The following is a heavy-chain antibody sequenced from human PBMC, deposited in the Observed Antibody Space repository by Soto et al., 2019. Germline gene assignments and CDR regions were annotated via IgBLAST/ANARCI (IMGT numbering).Heavy chain of an antibody. D-gene: IGHD1-26*01. Sequence: SDTLCLTCTVSGGSISSYYWSWIRQPPGKGLEWIGYIYYSGSTNYNPSLKSRVTISVDTSKNQFSLKLSSVTAAETAVYYCERDRGSSDDAFDIWGQGKMVTVS. CDR3: ERDRGSSDDAFDI. CDR2: IYYSGST. V-gene: IGHV4-59*01. J-gene: IGHJ3*02. CDR1: GGSISSYY.